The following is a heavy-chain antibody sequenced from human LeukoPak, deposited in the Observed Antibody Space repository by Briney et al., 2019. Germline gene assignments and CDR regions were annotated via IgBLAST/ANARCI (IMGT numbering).Heavy chain of an antibody. CDR1: GFTFSSYS. D-gene: IGHD6-13*01. CDR2: ISSSGATI. Sequence: GGSLRLSCAASGFTFSSYSMNWVRQAPGKGLDWVSYISSSGATIYYADSVKGRFTISRDNSKNSLYLQMNSLRAEDTAVYYCARLYSSNWKNYWGQGTLVTVSS. J-gene: IGHJ4*02. V-gene: IGHV3-48*04. CDR3: ARLYSSNWKNY.